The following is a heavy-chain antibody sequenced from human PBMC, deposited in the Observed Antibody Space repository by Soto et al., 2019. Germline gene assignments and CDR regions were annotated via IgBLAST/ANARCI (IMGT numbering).Heavy chain of an antibody. CDR3: AREAHQRVRGSPWFDY. Sequence: SETLSLTCTVSGGSISSGGYYWSWIRQHPVKGLERIGYIYYSGSTYYNPSLKSRVTISVDTSKNQFSLKLSSVTAADTAVYYCAREAHQRVRGSPWFDYWGQGTLVTVSS. CDR2: IYYSGST. J-gene: IGHJ4*02. D-gene: IGHD3-10*01. CDR1: GGSISSGGYY. V-gene: IGHV4-31*03.